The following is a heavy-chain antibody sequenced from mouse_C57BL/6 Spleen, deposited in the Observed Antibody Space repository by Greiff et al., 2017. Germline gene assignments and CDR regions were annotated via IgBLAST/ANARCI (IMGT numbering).Heavy chain of an antibody. CDR2: ILPGSGST. J-gene: IGHJ4*01. V-gene: IGHV1-9*01. Sequence: QVQLQQSGAELMKPGASVKLSCKATGYTFTGYWIEWVKQRPGHGLEWIGEILPGSGSTNYHEKFKGKATFTADTSSNTAYMQLSSLTTEDSAIYYCARGLRRDYYAMDYWGQGTSVTVSS. CDR3: ARGLRRDYYAMDY. D-gene: IGHD2-4*01. CDR1: GYTFTGYW.